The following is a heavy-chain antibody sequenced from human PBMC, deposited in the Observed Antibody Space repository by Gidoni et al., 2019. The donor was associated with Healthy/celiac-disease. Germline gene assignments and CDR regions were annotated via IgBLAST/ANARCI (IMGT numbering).Heavy chain of an antibody. Sequence: EVQLVESGGGLVTPGRSLRLSCTASGFTFGDYALSWFRQAPGKGLEWVGFIRSKAYGGTTEYAASVKGRFTISRDDSKSIAYLQMNSLKTEDTAVYYCTRDLRDLCSTSCRDAFDIWGQGTMVTVSS. D-gene: IGHD2-2*01. V-gene: IGHV3-49*05. CDR2: IRSKAYGGTT. J-gene: IGHJ3*02. CDR3: TRDLRDLCSTSCRDAFDI. CDR1: GFTFGDYA.